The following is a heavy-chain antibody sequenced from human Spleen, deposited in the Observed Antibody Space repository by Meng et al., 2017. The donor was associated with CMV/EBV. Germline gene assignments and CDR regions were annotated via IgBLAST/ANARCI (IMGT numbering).Heavy chain of an antibody. CDR2: VYHSGSV. V-gene: IGHV4-4*02. J-gene: IGHJ5*02. CDR1: GAPISSTNW. CDR3: ARDPRGDGWVDA. Sequence: SETLSLTCAVSGAPISSTNWWSWFRQSPGKGLEWSGEVYHSGSVNYNPSLKSRAAISVDRSMNHFYLKLRSVTAADTAVYYCARDPRGDGWVDAWGQGTLVTVSS.